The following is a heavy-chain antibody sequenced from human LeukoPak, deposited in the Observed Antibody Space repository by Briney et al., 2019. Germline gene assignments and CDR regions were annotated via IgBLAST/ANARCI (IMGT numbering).Heavy chain of an antibody. Sequence: GSLRLSCAASGFTFSDYYMSWIRQAPGKGLEWVSYISSSGNSISYADSVKGRFTISRDNAKNSLYLQMNSLRAEDTAVYYCATLRWGSGRYAGDYWGQGTLVTVSS. CDR1: GFTFSDYY. D-gene: IGHD6-19*01. J-gene: IGHJ4*02. CDR3: ATLRWGSGRYAGDY. V-gene: IGHV3-11*04. CDR2: ISSSGNSI.